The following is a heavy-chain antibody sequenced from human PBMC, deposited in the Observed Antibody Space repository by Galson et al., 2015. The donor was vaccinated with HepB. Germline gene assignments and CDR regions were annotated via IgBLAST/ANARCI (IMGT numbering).Heavy chain of an antibody. V-gene: IGHV3-33*01. Sequence: SLRLSCAASGFTFSTYGIHWVRQAPGKGLEWVAVMWYDGSNKYYADSVKGRFTIFRDNSKNTLYLQMNSLRAEDTAVYYCAREFTIFGVAPLPFDYWGQGTLVTVSS. CDR1: GFTFSTYG. D-gene: IGHD3-3*01. CDR3: AREFTIFGVAPLPFDY. CDR2: MWYDGSNK. J-gene: IGHJ4*02.